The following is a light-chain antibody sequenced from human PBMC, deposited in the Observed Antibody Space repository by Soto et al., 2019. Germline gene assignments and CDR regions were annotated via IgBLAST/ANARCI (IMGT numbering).Light chain of an antibody. CDR1: SSDVGAYNW. CDR2: DVT. J-gene: IGLJ3*02. CDR3: CSYAGSYPLV. V-gene: IGLV2-11*01. Sequence: QSALTQPRSVSGSPGQSVTISCAGTSSDVGAYNWVSWYQQHPGKVPKLIIYDVTRRPSGVPDRFSASKSGNTASLTISCLQADDDADYYCCSYAGSYPLVFGGGTKLTVL.